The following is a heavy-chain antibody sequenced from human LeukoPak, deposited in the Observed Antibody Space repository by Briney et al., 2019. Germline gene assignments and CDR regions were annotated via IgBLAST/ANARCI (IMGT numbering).Heavy chain of an antibody. Sequence: GGSLRLSCTAAGFNFTGYDMHWVRQAPGKGLEWVAFIQHDGSKKYYAESVKGRFTISRDNSKNTLFLQLNSLRPEDTAVFYCAKGDTDWGRGTLVTVSS. V-gene: IGHV3-30*02. CDR2: IQHDGSKK. J-gene: IGHJ4*02. CDR1: GFNFTGYD. D-gene: IGHD5-18*01. CDR3: AKGDTD.